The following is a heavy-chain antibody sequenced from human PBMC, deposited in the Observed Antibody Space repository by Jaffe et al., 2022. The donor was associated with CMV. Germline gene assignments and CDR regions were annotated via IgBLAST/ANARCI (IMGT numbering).Heavy chain of an antibody. D-gene: IGHD2-15*01. V-gene: IGHV4-34*01. J-gene: IGHJ4*02. CDR2: INHSGST. CDR1: GGSFSGYY. CDR3: ARGHAIVVVAATPQDPFDY. Sequence: QVQLQQWGAGLLKPSETLSLTCAVYGGSFSGYYWSWIRQPPGKGLEWIGEINHSGSTNYNPSLKSRVTISVDTSKNQFSLKLSSVTAADTAVYYCARGHAIVVVAATPQDPFDYWGQGTLVTVSS.